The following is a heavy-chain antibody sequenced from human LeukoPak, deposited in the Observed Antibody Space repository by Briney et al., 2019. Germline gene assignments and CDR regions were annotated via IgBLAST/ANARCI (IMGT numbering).Heavy chain of an antibody. CDR3: ARTDRDYYDSSGYYYGADY. CDR2: IRYDGSNK. CDR1: GFTFSSYG. D-gene: IGHD3-22*01. Sequence: GGSLRLSCAASGFTFSSYGMHWVRQAPGKGLEWVAFIRYDGSNKYYADSVKGRFTISRDNSKNTLYLQMNSLRAEDTAVYYCARTDRDYYDSSGYYYGADYWGQGTLVTVSS. V-gene: IGHV3-30*02. J-gene: IGHJ4*02.